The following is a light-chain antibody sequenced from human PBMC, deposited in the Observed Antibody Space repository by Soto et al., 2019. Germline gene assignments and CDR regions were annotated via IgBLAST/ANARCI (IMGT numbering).Light chain of an antibody. CDR1: SSDVGGYNY. J-gene: IGLJ3*02. Sequence: QSALTQPASVSGSPGQSITISCTGTSSDVGGYNYVSWYQQHPGKAPKLMIFEVSNRPSGVSIRFSGSKSGNMASLTISGLQAEDEADYYCSSYTSTSALPVFAGGTKVTVL. CDR3: SSYTSTSALPV. V-gene: IGLV2-14*01. CDR2: EVS.